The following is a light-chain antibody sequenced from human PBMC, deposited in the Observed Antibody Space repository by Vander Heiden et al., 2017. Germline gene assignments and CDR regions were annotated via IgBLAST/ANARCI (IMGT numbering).Light chain of an antibody. Sequence: IRMTQSPSSFSASTGDRVTITCRASQAISSYVAWYQQKPGKAPKLLIYAASTLQSGVPSRFSGSGSGTDFTLTISCLQSEDFATYYCQQYDNYPRTFGQGTKVEIK. CDR1: QAISSY. V-gene: IGKV1-8*01. J-gene: IGKJ1*01. CDR2: AAS. CDR3: QQYDNYPRT.